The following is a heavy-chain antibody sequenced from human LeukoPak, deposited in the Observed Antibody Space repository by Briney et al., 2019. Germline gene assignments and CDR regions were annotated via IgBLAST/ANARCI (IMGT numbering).Heavy chain of an antibody. J-gene: IGHJ3*02. CDR1: GFTFSSYA. Sequence: PGGSLRLSCAASGFTFSSYALSWVRQAPGKGLEWVSDISGSGGSTYYADSVKGRFTISRDNSKNTLYLQMNSLRAEDTAVYYCAKDRRGYYDTSGYYSAFDIWGQGTMVTVSS. CDR3: AKDRRGYYDTSGYYSAFDI. CDR2: ISGSGGST. D-gene: IGHD3-22*01. V-gene: IGHV3-23*01.